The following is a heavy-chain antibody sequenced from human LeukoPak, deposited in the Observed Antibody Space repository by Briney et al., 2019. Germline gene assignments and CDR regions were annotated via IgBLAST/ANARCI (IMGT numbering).Heavy chain of an antibody. V-gene: IGHV4-39*01. Sequence: SETLSLTCAVSGGSISTRYYYWGWIRQPPGKGLEWIGTIHDSGSTYYSPSLKSQVTISVDTSNNQFSLKLSSVSAGDTAVYYCASLYFYGSGSFPNYWGQGILVTVST. CDR3: ASLYFYGSGSFPNY. CDR1: GGSISTRYYY. CDR2: IHDSGST. J-gene: IGHJ4*02. D-gene: IGHD3-10*01.